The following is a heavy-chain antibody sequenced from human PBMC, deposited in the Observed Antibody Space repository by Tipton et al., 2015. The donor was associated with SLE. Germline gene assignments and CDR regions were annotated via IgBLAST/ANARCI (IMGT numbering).Heavy chain of an antibody. V-gene: IGHV3-21*05. D-gene: IGHD2-15*01. J-gene: IGHJ5*02. CDR3: ARSGDQCSGGSCYDP. CDR2: ISGSSSYT. CDR1: GFTFSSYS. Sequence: SLRLSCAASGFTFSSYSMNWVRQAPGKGLEGVSYISGSSSYTNYADSVKGRFTISRDNAKNSLYLQMNSLRAEDTAVYYCARSGDQCSGGSCYDPWGQGTLVTVSS.